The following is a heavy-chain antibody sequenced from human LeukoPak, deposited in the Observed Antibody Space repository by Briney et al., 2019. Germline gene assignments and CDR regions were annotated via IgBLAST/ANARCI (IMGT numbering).Heavy chain of an antibody. Sequence: GGSLRLSCAASGFTFSSYAMSWVRQAPGKGLEWVSAISGSGGSTYYADSVKGRFTISRDNAKNSLFLQMNSLRAEDTAVYYCARDGRSGWNDHDYWGQGTLVTVSS. J-gene: IGHJ4*02. D-gene: IGHD6-19*01. CDR1: GFTFSSYA. CDR2: ISGSGGST. V-gene: IGHV3-23*01. CDR3: ARDGRSGWNDHDY.